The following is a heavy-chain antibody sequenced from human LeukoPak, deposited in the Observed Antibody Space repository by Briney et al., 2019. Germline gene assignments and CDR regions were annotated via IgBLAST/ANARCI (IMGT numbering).Heavy chain of an antibody. CDR1: GYTFTGYY. J-gene: IGHJ4*02. Sequence: ASVKVSCKASGYTFTGYYMHWVRQAPGQGLEWMGWINPNSGGTNYAQKFQGRVTMTRDTSISTAYMELSRLRSDDTAVYYCARGPHLSSTSRLVDYWGQGTLVTVSS. CDR2: INPNSGGT. CDR3: ARGPHLSSTSRLVDY. D-gene: IGHD2-2*01. V-gene: IGHV1-2*02.